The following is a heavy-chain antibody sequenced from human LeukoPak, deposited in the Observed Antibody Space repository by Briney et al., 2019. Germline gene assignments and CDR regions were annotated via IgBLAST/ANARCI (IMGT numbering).Heavy chain of an antibody. Sequence: ASVKVSCEASGYTFTGYYLHWVRQAPGQGLEWMGWILPSSGGPYYAQKFQGRITMSRDTSISTAYMDLSSLTSDDTAVYYCVRKGEKYGDYDYWGQGALVTVSS. D-gene: IGHD4-17*01. V-gene: IGHV1-2*02. CDR3: VRKGEKYGDYDY. CDR2: ILPSSGGP. CDR1: GYTFTGYY. J-gene: IGHJ4*02.